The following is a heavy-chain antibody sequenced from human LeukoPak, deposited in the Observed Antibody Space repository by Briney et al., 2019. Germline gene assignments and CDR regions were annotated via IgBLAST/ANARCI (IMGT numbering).Heavy chain of an antibody. CDR1: GFTFSDYY. CDR3: ARARGVSTGYRPIDY. D-gene: IGHD3-22*01. V-gene: IGHV3-11*04. J-gene: IGHJ4*02. CDR2: ISSSGSTI. Sequence: GGSLRLSCAASGFTFSDYYMSWIRQAPGKGLEWVSYISSSGSTIYYADSVKGRFTISRDNAKNSLYLQMNSLRAEDTAVYYCARARGVSTGYRPIDYWGQETLVTVSS.